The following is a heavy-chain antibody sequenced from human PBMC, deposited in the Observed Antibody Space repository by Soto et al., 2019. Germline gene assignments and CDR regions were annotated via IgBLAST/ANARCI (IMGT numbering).Heavy chain of an antibody. V-gene: IGHV1-69*04. J-gene: IGHJ6*03. CDR2: IIPILGIA. D-gene: IGHD3-10*01. CDR3: ARDRMVRGVIGYYYYMDV. Sequence: SVKVSCKASGGTFSSYTISWVRQAPGQGLEWMGRIIPILGIASYAQKFQGRVTITADKSTSTAYMELSSLRSEDTAVYYCARDRMVRGVIGYYYYMDVWGKGTTVTVS. CDR1: GGTFSSYT.